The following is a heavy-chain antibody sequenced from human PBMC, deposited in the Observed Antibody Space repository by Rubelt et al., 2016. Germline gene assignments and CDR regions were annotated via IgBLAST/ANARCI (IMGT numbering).Heavy chain of an antibody. CDR3: ARGRYCSSTSCYDFDY. J-gene: IGHJ4*02. D-gene: IGHD2-2*01. CDR2: INSDGSST. Sequence: PGEGLVWVSRINSDGSSTSYADSVKGRFTISRDNAKNTLYLQMNSLRAEDTAVYYCARGRYCSSTSCYDFDYWGQGTLVTVSS. V-gene: IGHV3-74*01.